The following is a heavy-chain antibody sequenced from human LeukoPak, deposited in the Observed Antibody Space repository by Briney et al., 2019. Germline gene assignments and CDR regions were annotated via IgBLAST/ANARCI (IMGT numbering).Heavy chain of an antibody. CDR2: IRHSGVDS. Sequence: AGGSLRLSCAASGFTFSSYTMSWVRQLPGKGLEWVSGIRHSGVDSSYADSVKGRFTISRDNSKNMLYLQMNSLRDDDTGVYYCARDRRATPMYFFDFWGQGTPVTVSS. CDR1: GFTFSSYT. J-gene: IGHJ4*02. D-gene: IGHD2-15*01. V-gene: IGHV3-23*01. CDR3: ARDRRATPMYFFDF.